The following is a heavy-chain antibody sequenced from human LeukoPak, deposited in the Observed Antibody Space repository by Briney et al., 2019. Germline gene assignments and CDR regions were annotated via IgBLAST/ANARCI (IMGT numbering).Heavy chain of an antibody. V-gene: IGHV3-48*03. J-gene: IGHJ1*01. CDR1: GFTFSNYE. Sequence: GGSLRLSCAASGFTFSNYEMNWVRQAPGKGLEWIAHISGSGATIYYADSVKGRFTISRDNAKNSVYLQMNILRAEDTAAYSCARGGDFSSYKEYFHNWGQGTLVSVSS. CDR2: ISGSGATI. D-gene: IGHD6-13*01. CDR3: ARGGDFSSYKEYFHN.